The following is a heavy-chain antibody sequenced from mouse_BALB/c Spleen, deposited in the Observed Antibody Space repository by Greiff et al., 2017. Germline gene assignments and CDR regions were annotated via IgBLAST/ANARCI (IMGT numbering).Heavy chain of an antibody. Sequence: VQLQQSGPGLVAPSQSLSITCTVSGFSLTGYGVNWVRQPPGKGLEWLGMIWGDGSTDYNSALKSRLSISKDNSKSQVFLKMNSLQTDDTAMYYCARDDYYGSSYFDYWGQGTTLTVSS. CDR1: GFSLTGYG. J-gene: IGHJ2*01. D-gene: IGHD1-1*01. CDR3: ARDDYYGSSYFDY. V-gene: IGHV2-6-7*01. CDR2: IWGDGST.